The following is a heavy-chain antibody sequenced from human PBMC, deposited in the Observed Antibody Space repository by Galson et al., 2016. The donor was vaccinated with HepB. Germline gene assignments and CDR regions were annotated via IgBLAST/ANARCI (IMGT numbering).Heavy chain of an antibody. CDR2: INPNTGGT. V-gene: IGHV1-2*02. Sequence: SVKVSCKASGYTFTAYYLHWVRQAPGQGLEWMGWINPNTGGTNYAQKFQGRVTMTRDTSISTAYMEVSRLRSDDTAVYYCGRDRPIDSLGQGTLVTVSS. CDR1: GYTFTAYY. CDR3: GRDRPIDS. J-gene: IGHJ4*02.